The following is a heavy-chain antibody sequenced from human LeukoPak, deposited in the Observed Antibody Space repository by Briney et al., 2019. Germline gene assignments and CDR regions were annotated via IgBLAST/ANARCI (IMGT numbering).Heavy chain of an antibody. V-gene: IGHV4-38-2*01. D-gene: IGHD4-11*01. CDR3: ANVNTVTTAYFDY. J-gene: IGHJ4*02. CDR1: SSSFSTSYR. Sequence: SETLSLTCAVSSSSFSTSYRWCWIRQPPGKGLEWIGTFYHPGNTYYNPSLKSRVTISVDPSKNQFSLNLTSVTAAGTAVYYCANVNTVTTAYFDYWGQGTLVTVSS. CDR2: FYHPGNT.